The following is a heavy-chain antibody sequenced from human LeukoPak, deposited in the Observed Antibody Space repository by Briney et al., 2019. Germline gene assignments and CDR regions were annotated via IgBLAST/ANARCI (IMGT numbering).Heavy chain of an antibody. Sequence: PSETLSLTCAVSGYSISSDYYWGWIRQPPGKGLEWIGSIYHSGSTYYNPSLKSRVTISVDTSKIQFSLKLSSVTAADTAVYYCARQCREDNWFDPWGQGTLVTVSS. CDR1: GYSISSDYY. V-gene: IGHV4-38-2*01. D-gene: IGHD5-24*01. J-gene: IGHJ5*02. CDR3: ARQCREDNWFDP. CDR2: IYHSGST.